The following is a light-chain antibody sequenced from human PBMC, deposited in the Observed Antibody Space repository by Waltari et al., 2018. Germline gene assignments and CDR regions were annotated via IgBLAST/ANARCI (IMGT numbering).Light chain of an antibody. CDR3: QHYVRLPVS. Sequence: EIVLTQSPGTLSLSPGERATLSCRASQSVSRSLAWYQQKPGPAPRLLIYGASSRATGVPDRFSGSGSGTDFSLTISRLEPEDCAVYYCQHYVRLPVSFGQGTKVEIK. J-gene: IGKJ1*01. V-gene: IGKV3-20*01. CDR1: QSVSRS. CDR2: GAS.